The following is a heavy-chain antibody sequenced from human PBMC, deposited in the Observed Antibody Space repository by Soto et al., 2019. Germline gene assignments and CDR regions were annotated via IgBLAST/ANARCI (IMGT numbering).Heavy chain of an antibody. CDR2: IYYSGST. Sequence: SETLSLTCTVSGGSISSGGYYWSWIRQHPGKGLEWIGYIYYSGSTYYNPSLKSRVTKSVDTSKNQFSLKLSSVTAADTAVYYCARERPDLNFDYWGQGTLVTVSS. D-gene: IGHD1-1*01. J-gene: IGHJ4*02. CDR1: GGSISSGGYY. V-gene: IGHV4-30-4*08. CDR3: ARERPDLNFDY.